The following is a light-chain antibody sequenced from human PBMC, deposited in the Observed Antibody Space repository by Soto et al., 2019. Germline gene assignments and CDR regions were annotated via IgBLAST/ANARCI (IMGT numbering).Light chain of an antibody. J-gene: IGKJ2*01. V-gene: IGKV3-20*01. CDR2: GES. CDR3: HPYGTSPPYT. Sequence: EIVLTQSPGTLSLSPGERATLSCRASQSVSRSYFAWFQQKPGQAPRLLIYGESSRATGIPDRFSGSGSGTDFTLTISRLEPEDFAVYYCHPYGTSPPYTFGQGTKLEIK. CDR1: QSVSRSY.